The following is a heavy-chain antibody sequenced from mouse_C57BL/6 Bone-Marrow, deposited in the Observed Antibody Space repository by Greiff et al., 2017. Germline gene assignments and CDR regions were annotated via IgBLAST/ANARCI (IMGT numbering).Heavy chain of an antibody. V-gene: IGHV1-50*01. CDR2: IDTSDSYI. Sequence: QVKLQQPGAELVKPGASVKLSCKASGYTFNSYWMPWVKQRPGPGLEWIGEIDTSDSYINYTHTFKGKVTLTVDTSSSTAYLPISSLTSEDSAVYYCARIHYGGSPPCSYWGEGTLGTVSA. CDR3: ARIHYGGSPPCSY. D-gene: IGHD1-1*01. J-gene: IGHJ3*01. CDR1: GYTFNSYW.